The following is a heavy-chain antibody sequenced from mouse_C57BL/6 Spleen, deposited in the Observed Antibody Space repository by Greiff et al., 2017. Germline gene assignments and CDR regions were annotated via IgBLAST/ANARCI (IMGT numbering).Heavy chain of an antibody. D-gene: IGHD1-1*01. CDR3: ARHSRYYYGSSSAWFAY. V-gene: IGHV1-62-2*01. J-gene: IGHJ3*01. CDR2: FYPGSGSI. Sequence: QVQLKQSGAELVKPGASVKLSCKASGYTFTEYTIHWVKQRSGQGLEWIGWFYPGSGSIKYTEKFKDKATLTADKSSSTVYMELRRLTSEDAAVYFCARHSRYYYGSSSAWFAYWGQGTLVTVSA. CDR1: GYTFTEYT.